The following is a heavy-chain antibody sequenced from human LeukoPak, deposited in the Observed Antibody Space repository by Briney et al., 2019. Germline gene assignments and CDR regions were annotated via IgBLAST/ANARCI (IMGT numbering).Heavy chain of an antibody. CDR2: INHSGST. CDR3: ARGLGRNYVPITYYFDY. V-gene: IGHV4-34*01. D-gene: IGHD4-11*01. CDR1: GGSFSGYY. J-gene: IGHJ4*02. Sequence: PSETLSLTCTVYGGSFSGYYWSWIRQPPGKGLEWIGEINHSGSTNYNPSLKSRVTISVDTSKNQFSLKLSSVTAADTAVYYCARGLGRNYVPITYYFDYWGQGNLVTVSS.